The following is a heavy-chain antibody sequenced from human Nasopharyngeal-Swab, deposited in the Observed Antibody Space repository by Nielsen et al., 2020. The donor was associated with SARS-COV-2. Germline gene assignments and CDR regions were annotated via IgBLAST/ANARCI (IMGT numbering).Heavy chain of an antibody. CDR1: GFTFSSYE. D-gene: IGHD2-15*01. Sequence: GESLKISCAASGFTFSSYEMNWVRQAPGKGLEWVSYISSSGSTIYYADSVKGRFTISRDNAKNSLYLQMNSLRAEDTAVYYCARERAEKRGDDRWWSWGQGTLVTVSS. CDR3: ARERAEKRGDDRWWS. J-gene: IGHJ5*02. V-gene: IGHV3-48*03. CDR2: ISSSGSTI.